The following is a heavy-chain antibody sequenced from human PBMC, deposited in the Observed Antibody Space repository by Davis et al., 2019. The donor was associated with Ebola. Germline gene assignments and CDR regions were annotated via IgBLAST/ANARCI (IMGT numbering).Heavy chain of an antibody. D-gene: IGHD5-12*01. CDR2: ISYDGSNK. CDR3: AKGTKGYSGYDAYYYGMDV. V-gene: IGHV3-30*18. Sequence: GESLKISCAASGFTFSSYGMHWVRQAPGKGLEWVAVISYDGSNKYYADSVKGRFTISRDNSKNTLYLQMNSLRAKDTAVYYCAKGTKGYSGYDAYYYGMDVWGKGTTVTVFS. CDR1: GFTFSSYG. J-gene: IGHJ6*04.